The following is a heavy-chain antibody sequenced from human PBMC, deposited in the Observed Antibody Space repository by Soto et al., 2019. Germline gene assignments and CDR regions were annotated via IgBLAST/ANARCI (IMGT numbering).Heavy chain of an antibody. J-gene: IGHJ4*02. CDR1: GFTFTRFS. V-gene: IGHV3-21*06. Sequence: GGSLRLSXAASGFTFTRFSMNWVRQAPGKGLEWVSSISSTTNYIYYGDSMKGRFTISRDNAKNSLYLEMNSLRAEDTAVYYCARESEDLTSNFDYWGQGTLVPVSS. CDR2: ISSTTNYI. CDR3: ARESEDLTSNFDY.